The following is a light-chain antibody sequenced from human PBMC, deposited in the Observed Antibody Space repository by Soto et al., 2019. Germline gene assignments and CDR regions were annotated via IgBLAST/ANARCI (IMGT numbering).Light chain of an antibody. V-gene: IGLV1-40*01. Sequence: QPVLTQPPSVSGAPGHRVTISCSGGSSNIGAGFEVHWYQQFPGRAPKLLIFGNSNRPSGVSDRFSGSKSGTSASLAISGLQAEDEADYHCQSYDNSLSGVVFGGGTQLTVL. CDR2: GNS. CDR3: QSYDNSLSGVV. J-gene: IGLJ2*01. CDR1: SSNIGAGFE.